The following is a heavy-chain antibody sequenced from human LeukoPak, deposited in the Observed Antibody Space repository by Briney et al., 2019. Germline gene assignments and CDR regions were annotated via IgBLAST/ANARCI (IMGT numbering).Heavy chain of an antibody. CDR2: IYPGDSDT. Sequence: GESLKISCKGSGYSFTSYWIGWVRQMPGKGLEWMGIIYPGDSDTRYSPSFQGQVTISADKSISTAYLRWSSLKASDTAMYYCARTAVRGVIITFDYYYGMDVWGQGTTVTVSS. D-gene: IGHD3-10*01. J-gene: IGHJ6*02. CDR3: ARTAVRGVIITFDYYYGMDV. V-gene: IGHV5-51*01. CDR1: GYSFTSYW.